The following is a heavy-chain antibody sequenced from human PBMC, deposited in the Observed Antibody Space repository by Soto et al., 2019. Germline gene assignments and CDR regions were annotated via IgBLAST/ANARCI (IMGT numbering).Heavy chain of an antibody. CDR3: ARRSSGWYLAFDI. CDR2: IYPGDSDT. Sequence: PGESMKVSCKGSGYSFTSYWIGWVRQMPGKGLEWMGIIYPGDSDTRYSPSFQGQVTISADKSISTAYLQWSSLKASDTAMYYCARRSSGWYLAFDIWGQGTMVTVSS. D-gene: IGHD6-19*01. CDR1: GYSFTSYW. V-gene: IGHV5-51*01. J-gene: IGHJ3*02.